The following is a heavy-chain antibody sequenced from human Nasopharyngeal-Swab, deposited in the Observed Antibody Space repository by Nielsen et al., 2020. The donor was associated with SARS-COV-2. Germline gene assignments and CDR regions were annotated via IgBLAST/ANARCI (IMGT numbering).Heavy chain of an antibody. V-gene: IGHV5-51*01. Sequence: GGSLRLSCKGSGYSFTSYWIGWVRQMPGKGLEWMGIIYPGDSDTRYSPSFQGQVTISADKSISTAYLQWSSLKASDTAMYYCAGLRHHDFWSGYYEWGDGMDVWGQGTTVTVSS. J-gene: IGHJ6*02. D-gene: IGHD3-3*01. CDR2: IYPGDSDT. CDR3: AGLRHHDFWSGYYEWGDGMDV. CDR1: GYSFTSYW.